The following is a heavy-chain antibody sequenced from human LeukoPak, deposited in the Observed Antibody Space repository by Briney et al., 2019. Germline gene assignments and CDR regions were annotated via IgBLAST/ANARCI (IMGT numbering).Heavy chain of an antibody. D-gene: IGHD3-10*01. V-gene: IGHV4-39*01. CDR1: GGSISSASSF. Sequence: SETLSLTCTVSGGSISSASSFCGWVRQPPGKGLEWIGTLYYGGSTSYNASLKSRVTRSGDTSRNQFSLRLDSVNAADTAVYDCANAGVPYSTPGRLSALGIWGRGTMVTVSS. CDR2: LYYGGST. J-gene: IGHJ3*02. CDR3: ANAGVPYSTPGRLSALGI.